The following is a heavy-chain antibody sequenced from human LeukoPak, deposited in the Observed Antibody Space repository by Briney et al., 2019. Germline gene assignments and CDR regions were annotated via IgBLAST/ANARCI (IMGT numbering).Heavy chain of an antibody. CDR1: GGSFSGYY. CDR2: INHSGST. V-gene: IGHV4-34*01. Sequence: PSETLSLTCAVYGGSFSGYYWSWIRQPPGKGPEWIGEINHSGSTNYNPSLKSRVTISVDTSKNQFSLKLSSVTAADTAVYYCARLEYDFWSGYYRSGRWFDPWGQGTLVTVSS. D-gene: IGHD3-3*01. J-gene: IGHJ5*02. CDR3: ARLEYDFWSGYYRSGRWFDP.